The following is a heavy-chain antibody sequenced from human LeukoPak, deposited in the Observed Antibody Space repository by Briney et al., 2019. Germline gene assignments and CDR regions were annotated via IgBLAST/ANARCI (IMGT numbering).Heavy chain of an antibody. CDR2: TYYRSKWYN. V-gene: IGHV6-1*01. J-gene: IGHJ3*02. D-gene: IGHD1-1*01. CDR1: GDSVSSDSVA. CDR3: ARGRYGAFDI. Sequence: QTLSLTCAISGDSVSSDSVAWNWIRQSPSRGLEWLGRTYYRSKWYNGYAVSVRGRITVNPDTSQNQFSLQLNSVTPEDTAVYYCARGRYGAFDIRGQGTLVTVSS.